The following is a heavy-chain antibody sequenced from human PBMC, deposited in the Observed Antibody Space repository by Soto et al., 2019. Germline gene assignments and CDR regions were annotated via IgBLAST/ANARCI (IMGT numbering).Heavy chain of an antibody. Sequence: LVESGGALVYPGGSLRLSCIASGFSFSDYSMNWVRQASGKGLQWVSYISSSSDKTYYADSVKGRFTVSRDNAKNALFLEMNSLRDDDTATYYCARLPKGSLVTAWGQGTRVTVSS. CDR2: ISSSSDKT. CDR3: ARLPKGSLVTA. V-gene: IGHV3-48*02. D-gene: IGHD2-21*02. CDR1: GFSFSDYS. J-gene: IGHJ4*02.